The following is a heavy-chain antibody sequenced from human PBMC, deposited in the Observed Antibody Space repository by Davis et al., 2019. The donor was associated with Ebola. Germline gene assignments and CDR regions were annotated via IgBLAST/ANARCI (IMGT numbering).Heavy chain of an antibody. CDR3: ARDLSEQWLASYYYYGMDV. J-gene: IGHJ6*02. D-gene: IGHD6-19*01. CDR2: ISSSSTI. V-gene: IGHV3-48*01. Sequence: GESLKISCAASGFTFSSYSMNWVRQAPGKGLEWVSYISSSSTIYYADSVKGRFTISRDNSKNTLYLQMNSLRAEDTAVYYCARDLSEQWLASYYYYGMDVWGQGTTVTVSS. CDR1: GFTFSSYS.